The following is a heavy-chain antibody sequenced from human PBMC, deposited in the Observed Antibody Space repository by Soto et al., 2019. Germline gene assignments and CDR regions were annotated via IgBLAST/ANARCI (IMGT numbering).Heavy chain of an antibody. J-gene: IGHJ4*02. CDR2: MNPNSGNT. D-gene: IGHD6-19*01. Sequence: QVQLVQSGAEVKKPGASVKVSCTASGYTFTSYDINWVRQATGQGLEWMGWMNPNSGNTGYAQKFQGRVTMTRNTSISTAYMELSSLRSEDTAVYYCAILGIAVAGTNYWGQGTLVTVSS. CDR1: GYTFTSYD. CDR3: AILGIAVAGTNY. V-gene: IGHV1-8*01.